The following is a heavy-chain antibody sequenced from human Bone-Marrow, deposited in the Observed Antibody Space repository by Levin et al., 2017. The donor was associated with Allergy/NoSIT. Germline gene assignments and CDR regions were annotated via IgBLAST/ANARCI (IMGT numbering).Heavy chain of an antibody. V-gene: IGHV4-30-2*01. CDR1: GGSISTSTYI. Sequence: KASETLSLTCTVSGGSISTSTYIWAWIRQPPGKGLEWIGDISRTGSTNYNPSLTSRVTISVDRSNNEFSLNLESVTAADTAIYYCARGYCRGSTCSINTGGFDYWGQGTLVTVSS. CDR2: ISRTGST. D-gene: IGHD2-15*01. J-gene: IGHJ4*02. CDR3: ARGYCRGSTCSINTGGFDY.